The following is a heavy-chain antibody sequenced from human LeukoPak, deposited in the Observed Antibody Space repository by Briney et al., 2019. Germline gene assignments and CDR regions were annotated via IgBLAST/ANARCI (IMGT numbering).Heavy chain of an antibody. D-gene: IGHD3-10*01. V-gene: IGHV4-4*07. Sequence: SETLSLTCTVSGGSISSYYWSWIRQPAGKGLEWIGRIYTSGSTNYNSSLKSRVTMSVDTSKNQFSLKLSSVTAADTAVYYCASQLMEGSGRDFDYWGQGTLVTVSS. CDR3: ASQLMEGSGRDFDY. CDR2: IYTSGST. J-gene: IGHJ4*02. CDR1: GGSISSYY.